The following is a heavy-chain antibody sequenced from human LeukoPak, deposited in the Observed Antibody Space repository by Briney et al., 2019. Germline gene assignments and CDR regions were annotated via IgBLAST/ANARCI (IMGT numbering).Heavy chain of an antibody. CDR2: ISSGSGTM. D-gene: IGHD6-6*01. V-gene: IGHV3-48*04. CDR1: GFTFNKYI. Sequence: GGSLRLSCAASGFTFNKYIMTWVRQAPGRGLEWVSYISSGSGTMYYADSVKGRFTISRDNAKNSLYLQMNSLRAEDTAVYYCARSIAARRYYYGMDVWGQGTTVTVSS. J-gene: IGHJ6*02. CDR3: ARSIAARRYYYGMDV.